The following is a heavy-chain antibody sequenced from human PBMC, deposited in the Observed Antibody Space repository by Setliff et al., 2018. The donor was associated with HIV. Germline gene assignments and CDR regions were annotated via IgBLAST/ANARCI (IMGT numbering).Heavy chain of an antibody. CDR1: GYTFTSYG. Sequence: ASVKVSCKASGYTFTSYGISWVRQAPGQGLEWMGWISAYNGNTNYAQKLQGRVTMTTDTSTSIAYMELKSLRSEDTAVYYCARDHHSGRGSNFPWYSDLWGRGTLVTISS. D-gene: IGHD1-26*01. CDR2: ISAYNGNT. J-gene: IGHJ2*01. CDR3: ARDHHSGRGSNFPWYSDL. V-gene: IGHV1-18*01.